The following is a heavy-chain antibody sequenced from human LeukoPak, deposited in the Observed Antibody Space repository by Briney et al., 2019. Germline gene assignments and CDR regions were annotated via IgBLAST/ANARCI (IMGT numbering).Heavy chain of an antibody. CDR2: ISSSSSYI. CDR1: GFTFSSYS. Sequence: SGGSLRLSCAASGFTFSSYSMNWVRQAPGKGLEWVSSISSSSSYIYYADSVKGRFTISRDNAKNSLYLQMNSLRAEDTAVYYCARAESSYYYYYGMDVWDQGTTVTVSS. CDR3: ARAESSYYYYYGMDV. V-gene: IGHV3-21*01. J-gene: IGHJ6*02. D-gene: IGHD3-10*01.